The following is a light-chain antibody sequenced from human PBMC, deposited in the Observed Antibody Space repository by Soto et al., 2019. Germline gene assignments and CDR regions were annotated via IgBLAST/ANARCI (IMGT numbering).Light chain of an antibody. CDR3: QQYGSSPLT. CDR2: GAS. J-gene: IGKJ4*01. CDR1: QSVSSSY. V-gene: IGKV3-20*01. Sequence: EIVLTQSPGTLSLSPGERATLSCRVSQSVSSSYLAWYQQKPGQAPRLXIYGASSRATGIPDRFSGSGSGTDFTLTISRLEPEDFAVYYCQQYGSSPLTFGGGTKVDI.